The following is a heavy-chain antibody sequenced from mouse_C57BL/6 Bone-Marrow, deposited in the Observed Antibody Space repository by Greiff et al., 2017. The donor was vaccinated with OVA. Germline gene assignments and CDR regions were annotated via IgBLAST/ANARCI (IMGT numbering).Heavy chain of an antibody. D-gene: IGHD1-1*01. Sequence: DVKLQESGPGLVKPSQSLSLTCSVTGYSITSGYYWHWIRQFPGNKLEWMGYISYDGSNNYNPSLKNRISITRDTSKNQFFLKLNSVTTEDTATYYCARRQLLGAMDYWGQGTSVTVSS. CDR3: ARRQLLGAMDY. CDR2: ISYDGSN. J-gene: IGHJ4*01. CDR1: GYSITSGYY. V-gene: IGHV3-6*01.